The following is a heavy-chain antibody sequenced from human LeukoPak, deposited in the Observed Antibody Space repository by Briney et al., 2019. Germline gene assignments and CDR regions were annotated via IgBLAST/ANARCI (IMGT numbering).Heavy chain of an antibody. CDR2: IYYSGST. CDR3: AREVRQIYYYGMDV. CDR1: GGSISSGGYY. D-gene: IGHD3-10*01. J-gene: IGHJ6*02. V-gene: IGHV4-31*03. Sequence: PSETLSLTCTVSGGSISSGGYYWSWIRQHPGKGLEWIGYIYYSGSTYYNPSLKSRVTISVDTSKNQFSLKLSSVTAADTAVHYCAREVRQIYYYGMDVWGQGTTVTVSS.